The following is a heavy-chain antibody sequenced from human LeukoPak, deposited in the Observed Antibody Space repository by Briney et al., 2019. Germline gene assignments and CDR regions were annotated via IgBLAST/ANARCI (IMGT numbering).Heavy chain of an antibody. CDR1: GYTFTGYY. CDR3: ARDPRRYCSGGSCYFGGWFDP. CDR2: INPNSGGT. D-gene: IGHD2-15*01. V-gene: IGHV1-2*06. Sequence: GASVKVSCKASGYTFTGYYMHWVRQAPGQGLEWMGRINPNSGGTNYAQKLQGRVTMTRDTSISTAYMELSRLRSDDTAVYYCARDPRRYCSGGSCYFGGWFDPWGQGTLVPVSS. J-gene: IGHJ5*02.